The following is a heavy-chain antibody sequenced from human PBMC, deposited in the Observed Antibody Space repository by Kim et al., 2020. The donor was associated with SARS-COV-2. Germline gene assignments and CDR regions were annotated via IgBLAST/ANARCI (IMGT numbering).Heavy chain of an antibody. Sequence: ASVKVSCKASGYTFTGYYLHWVRQAPGQGLEWMGWINPKSGDTNYAQKFQGRVTMTRDTSISTAYVELGELTSDDTAVYYCARNNSGYNWGQGTLVTVSS. J-gene: IGHJ4*02. V-gene: IGHV1-2*02. CDR2: INPKSGDT. CDR1: GYTFTGYY. D-gene: IGHD3-22*01. CDR3: ARNNSGYN.